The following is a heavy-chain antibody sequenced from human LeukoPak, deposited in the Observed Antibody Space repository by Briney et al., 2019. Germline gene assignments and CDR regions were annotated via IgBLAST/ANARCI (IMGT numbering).Heavy chain of an antibody. CDR1: GYTSTSYD. V-gene: IGHV1-8*01. Sequence: ASVKVSCKASGYTSTSYDINWVRQATGQGLEWMGWMNPNSGNTGYAQKFQGRVTMTEDTSTDTAYMELSSLRSEDTAVYYCATVPIAVAGRYYYYMDVWGKGTTVTVSS. D-gene: IGHD6-19*01. J-gene: IGHJ6*03. CDR3: ATVPIAVAGRYYYYMDV. CDR2: MNPNSGNT.